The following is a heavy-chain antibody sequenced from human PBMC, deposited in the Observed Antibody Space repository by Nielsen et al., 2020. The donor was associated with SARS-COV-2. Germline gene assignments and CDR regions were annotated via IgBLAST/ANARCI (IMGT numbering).Heavy chain of an antibody. CDR2: ISSSGSTI. Sequence: GGSLRLSCAASGFTFSDYYMSWIRQAPGKGLEWVSYISSSGSTIYYADSVKGRFTISRDNAKNSLYLQMNSLRAEDTAVYYRARVAAAGPDNWFDPWGQGTLVTVSS. V-gene: IGHV3-11*01. CDR3: ARVAAAGPDNWFDP. J-gene: IGHJ5*02. CDR1: GFTFSDYY. D-gene: IGHD6-13*01.